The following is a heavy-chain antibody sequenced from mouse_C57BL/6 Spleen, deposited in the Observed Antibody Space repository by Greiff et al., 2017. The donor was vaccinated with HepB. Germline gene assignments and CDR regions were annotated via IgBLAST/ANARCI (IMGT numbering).Heavy chain of an antibody. D-gene: IGHD2-3*01. J-gene: IGHJ1*03. Sequence: EVQLQQSGPELVKPGASVKIPCKASGYTFTDYNMDWVKQSHGKSLEWIGDINPNNGGTIYNQKFKGKATLTVDKSSSTAYMELRSLTSEDTAVYYCARAYDGYLHWYFDVWGTGTTVTVSS. CDR3: ARAYDGYLHWYFDV. CDR1: GYTFTDYN. CDR2: INPNNGGT. V-gene: IGHV1-18*01.